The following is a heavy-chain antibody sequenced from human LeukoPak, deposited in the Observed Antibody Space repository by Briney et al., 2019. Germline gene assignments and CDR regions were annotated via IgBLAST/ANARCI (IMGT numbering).Heavy chain of an antibody. D-gene: IGHD3-9*01. CDR3: ARGDHFTGYLQYYFDQ. CDR2: ISYNGGHK. J-gene: IGHJ4*02. V-gene: IGHV3-30*03. CDR1: GVSFSDYG. Sequence: GRSLRLSCAASGVSFSDYGMHWVRQAPVKGLEWVALISYNGGHKYYRDSVKGRFTISRNKSNNTLFLQMNDLSAEDSAVYYCARGDHFTGYLQYYFDQWGQGTLVTVSS.